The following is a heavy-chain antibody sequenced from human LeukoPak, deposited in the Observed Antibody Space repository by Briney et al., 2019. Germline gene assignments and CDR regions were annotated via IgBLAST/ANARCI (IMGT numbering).Heavy chain of an antibody. CDR3: ARDRGYNSFDY. J-gene: IGHJ4*02. CDR1: GFTFISYA. CDR2: ISFHGTDT. V-gene: IGHV3-30*04. D-gene: IGHD3-10*01. Sequence: GGSLRLSCAASGFTFISYAIHWVRQAPGKGLEWVAVISFHGTDTFYADSVKGRFTISRDNSKNTLYLQMSSLRAEDTAVYYCARDRGYNSFDYWGQGTLVTVSS.